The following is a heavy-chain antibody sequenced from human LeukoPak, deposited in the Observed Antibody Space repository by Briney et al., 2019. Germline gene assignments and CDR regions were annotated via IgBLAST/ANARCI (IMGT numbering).Heavy chain of an antibody. CDR3: ARDLGQYYDTSDNWFDP. D-gene: IGHD3-22*01. CDR2: ISPGGST. J-gene: IGHJ5*02. Sequence: GGSLRLSCAASGFTFTNYAMSWVRQAPGRGLEWVSNISPGGSTNYADSVKGRFTISRDNSKNTLYLQMNSLRAEDTAVYYCARDLGQYYDTSDNWFDPWGQGTLVTVSS. CDR1: GFTFTNYA. V-gene: IGHV3-23*01.